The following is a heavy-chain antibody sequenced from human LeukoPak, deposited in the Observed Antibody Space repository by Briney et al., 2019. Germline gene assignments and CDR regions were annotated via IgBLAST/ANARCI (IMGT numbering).Heavy chain of an antibody. D-gene: IGHD4-17*01. V-gene: IGHV4-39*02. CDR3: ARDWATVTELDY. CDR2: IYYSGST. J-gene: IGHJ4*02. Sequence: NASETLSLMCTLCGVSISSTRYYCGWIRQPPGRGLEGIGSIYYSGSTYYSPSLKSRVTISVDTSKNQFSLKLSSVTAADTAVYYCARDWATVTELDYWGQGTLVTVSS. CDR1: GVSISSTRYY.